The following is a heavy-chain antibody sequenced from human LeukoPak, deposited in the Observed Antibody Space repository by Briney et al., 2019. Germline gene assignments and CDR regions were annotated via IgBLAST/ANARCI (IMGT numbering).Heavy chain of an antibody. V-gene: IGHV3-23*01. Sequence: GGSLRLSRAASGFTFSSYAMSWVRQAPGKGLEWVSAISGSGGSTYYADSVKGRFTISRDNSKNTLYLQMNSLRAEDTAVYYCAKFRGYSGTNRYYFDYWGQGTLVTVSS. CDR3: AKFRGYSGTNRYYFDY. J-gene: IGHJ4*02. CDR2: ISGSGGST. D-gene: IGHD1-26*01. CDR1: GFTFSSYA.